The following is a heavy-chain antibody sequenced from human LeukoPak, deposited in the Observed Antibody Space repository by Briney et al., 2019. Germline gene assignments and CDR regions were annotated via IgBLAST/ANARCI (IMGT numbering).Heavy chain of an antibody. V-gene: IGHV5-51*01. J-gene: IGHJ4*02. Sequence: GESLKISCKASGYRFTSKWTAWVRQVPGKGLEWMGNIYPGDYDIRYSPSFQGQVTISVDKSISSASLQWSSLKASDTATYYCARRSEGMATSAFDYWGQGTVVTVST. CDR2: IYPGDYDI. CDR3: ARRSEGMATSAFDY. D-gene: IGHD5-24*01. CDR1: GYRFTSKW.